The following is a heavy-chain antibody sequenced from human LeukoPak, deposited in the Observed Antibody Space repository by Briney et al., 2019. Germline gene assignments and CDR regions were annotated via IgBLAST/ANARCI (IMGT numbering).Heavy chain of an antibody. J-gene: IGHJ6*02. CDR3: ARDLGYYYGSGSYHYYYYGMDV. V-gene: IGHV3-53*01. CDR2: IYSGGST. CDR1: GFTFSSYA. D-gene: IGHD3-10*01. Sequence: GGSLRLSCAASGFTFSSYAMSWVRQAPGKGLEWVSVIYSGGSTYYADSVKGRFTISRANSKNTLYLQMNSLRAEDTAVYYCARDLGYYYGSGSYHYYYYGMDVWGQGTTVTVSS.